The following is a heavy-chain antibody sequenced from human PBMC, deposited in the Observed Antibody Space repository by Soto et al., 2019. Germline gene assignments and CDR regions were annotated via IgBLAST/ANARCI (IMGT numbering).Heavy chain of an antibody. CDR1: GGSISSYY. V-gene: IGHV4-59*12. Sequence: PSETLSLTCTVSGGSISSYYWSWIRQPPGKGLEWIGYINHSGSTNYNPSLKSRVTISVDTSKNQFSLKLSSVTAADTAVYYCARNLPPVVVVAATKSNWFDPWGQGTLVTVSS. CDR3: ARNLPPVVVVAATKSNWFDP. J-gene: IGHJ5*02. CDR2: INHSGST. D-gene: IGHD2-15*01.